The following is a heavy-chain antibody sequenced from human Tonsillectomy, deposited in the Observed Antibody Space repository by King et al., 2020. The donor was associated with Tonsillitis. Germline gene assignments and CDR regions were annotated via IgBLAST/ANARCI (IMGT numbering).Heavy chain of an antibody. CDR1: GGSVSSVDNY. Sequence: QLQESGPGLVKTSQTLSLTCTVSGGSVSSVDNYWSWIRQFPGKGLEWIGYVYHTGSTYYNPSLKSRVTTSVDTSKNQFSLKLSSVTAADTAVYYCARGYDSSGYQGPYYFDYWGQGSLVTVSS. V-gene: IGHV4-31*03. CDR3: ARGYDSSGYQGPYYFDY. CDR2: VYHTGST. D-gene: IGHD3-22*01. J-gene: IGHJ4*02.